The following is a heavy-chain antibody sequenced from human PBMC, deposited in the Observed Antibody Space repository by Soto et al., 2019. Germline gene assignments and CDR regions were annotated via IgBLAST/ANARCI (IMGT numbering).Heavy chain of an antibody. CDR1: GGSISSYY. V-gene: IGHV4-59*01. D-gene: IGHD6-13*01. CDR3: ARGWGQLVPGLPDY. CDR2: IYYSGST. J-gene: IGHJ4*02. Sequence: PSETLSLTCTVSGGSISSYYWSWIRQPPGKGLEWIGYIYYSGSTNYNPSLKSRVTISVDTSKNQFSLKLSSVTAADTAVYYCARGWGQLVPGLPDYWGQGTLVTDSS.